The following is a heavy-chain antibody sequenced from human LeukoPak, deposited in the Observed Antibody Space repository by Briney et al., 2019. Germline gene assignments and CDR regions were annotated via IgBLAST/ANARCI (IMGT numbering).Heavy chain of an antibody. Sequence: SETLSLTCTVSGGSISSYYWSWIRQPPGKGLEWIGYIYYSGSTNYNPSLKSRVTISVDTSKNQFSLKLSSVTAADTAVYYCARNGIATAMNYWGQGTLVTVSS. D-gene: IGHD6-25*01. CDR1: GGSISSYY. CDR3: ARNGIATAMNY. J-gene: IGHJ4*02. CDR2: IYYSGST. V-gene: IGHV4-59*12.